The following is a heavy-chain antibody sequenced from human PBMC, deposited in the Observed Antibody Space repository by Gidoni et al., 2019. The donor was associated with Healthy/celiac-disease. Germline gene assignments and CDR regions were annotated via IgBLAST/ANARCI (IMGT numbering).Heavy chain of an antibody. CDR2: ISWNSCSI. CDR3: AKSPYYDFWSGQGYFDY. CDR1: GFTFDVYA. V-gene: IGHV3-9*01. J-gene: IGHJ4*02. Sequence: EVQLVESGGGLVQPGRSLRLSCAASGFTFDVYAMHWVRQAPGQGLEWVSGISWNSCSIGDADSVKGRFTISRDNAKNSLYLQMNSLRAEDTALYYCAKSPYYDFWSGQGYFDYWGQGTLVTVSS. D-gene: IGHD3-3*01.